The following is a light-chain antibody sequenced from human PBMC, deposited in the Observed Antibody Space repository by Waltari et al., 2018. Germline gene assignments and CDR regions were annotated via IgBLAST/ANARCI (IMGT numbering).Light chain of an antibody. J-gene: IGLJ2*01. CDR2: EVS. Sequence: QSALNQPASVSGSPGQSITIYCTGTSSDVGGYNYVSWYQQHPGKAPKLIIYEVSNRPSGVSNRFSGSKSGTTAARTISGLQAEDEAEYYCGSYRSSTTLEVVFGGGTKLTVL. V-gene: IGLV2-14*01. CDR1: SSDVGGYNY. CDR3: GSYRSSTTLEVV.